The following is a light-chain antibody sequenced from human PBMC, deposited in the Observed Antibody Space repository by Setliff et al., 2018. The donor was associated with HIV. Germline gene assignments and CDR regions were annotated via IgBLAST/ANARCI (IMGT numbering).Light chain of an antibody. CDR3: CSYAGSHTFV. Sequence: QSVLTQPASVSGSPGQSITISCTGTSSDVGGYKYVYWYQHHPGKAPKLMIYDVIKRPSGVPDRFSGSKSGNTASLTISGLQAEDEADYYCCSYAGSHTFVFGTGTQVTVL. CDR2: DVI. V-gene: IGLV2-11*01. CDR1: SSDVGGYKY. J-gene: IGLJ1*01.